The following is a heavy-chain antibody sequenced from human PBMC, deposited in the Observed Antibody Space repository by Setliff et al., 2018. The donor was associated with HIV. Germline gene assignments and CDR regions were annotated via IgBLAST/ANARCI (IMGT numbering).Heavy chain of an antibody. CDR3: AAFLVSPVTTQDY. Sequence: PSETLSLTCTVYGGSFSNYYTNWIRQPPGKGLEWIGELSPSGTTRPNPSLQSRVIISLDTSKNQFSLKLTSVTAADTAMYYCAAFLVSPVTTQDYWGQGTSVTVSS. CDR2: LSPSGTT. D-gene: IGHD4-17*01. CDR1: GGSFSNYY. V-gene: IGHV4-34*01. J-gene: IGHJ4*02.